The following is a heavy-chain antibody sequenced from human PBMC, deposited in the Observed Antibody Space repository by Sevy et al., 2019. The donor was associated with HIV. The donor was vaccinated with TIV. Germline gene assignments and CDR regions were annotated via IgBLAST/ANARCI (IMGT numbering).Heavy chain of an antibody. CDR1: GFTFDDYA. D-gene: IGHD3-10*01. J-gene: IGHJ4*02. Sequence: GGSLRLSCAASGFTFDDYAMHWVRQAPGKGLEWVSLISWDGGSTYYADSVKGRFTISRDNSKNSLYLQMNSLRAEDTALYYCAKDNSPGTSTSFDYWGQGTLVTVSS. CDR2: ISWDGGST. CDR3: AKDNSPGTSTSFDY. V-gene: IGHV3-43D*04.